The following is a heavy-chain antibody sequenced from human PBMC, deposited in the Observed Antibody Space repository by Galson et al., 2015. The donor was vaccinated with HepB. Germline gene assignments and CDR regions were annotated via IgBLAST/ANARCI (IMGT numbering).Heavy chain of an antibody. CDR3: ARDPRTGYSSTWYTYYFDS. D-gene: IGHD6-13*01. Sequence: SLRPSCAASGFTFSDYGMHWVRQAPGKGLAWVAVISYDAADKYYEDSVKGRFTISRDNAKNTVYLQMNSLRAEDTALYSCARDPRTGYSSTWYTYYFDSWGQGTLVTVSS. J-gene: IGHJ4*02. CDR2: ISYDAADK. CDR1: GFTFSDYG. V-gene: IGHV3-30*03.